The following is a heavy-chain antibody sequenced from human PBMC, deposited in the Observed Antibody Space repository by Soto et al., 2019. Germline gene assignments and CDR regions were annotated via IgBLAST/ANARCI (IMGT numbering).Heavy chain of an antibody. V-gene: IGHV4-59*08. J-gene: IGHJ4*02. Sequence: SETLSLTCTVSGGSISGYYWSWIRQPPGKGLEWIGYIYYNGSTNYNPSLKSRVTISVDTSKNQFSLKLSSVTDADTAVYYCARQGSSWRRNFDYWGQGTLVTVSS. CDR2: IYYNGST. D-gene: IGHD6-13*01. CDR3: ARQGSSWRRNFDY. CDR1: GGSISGYY.